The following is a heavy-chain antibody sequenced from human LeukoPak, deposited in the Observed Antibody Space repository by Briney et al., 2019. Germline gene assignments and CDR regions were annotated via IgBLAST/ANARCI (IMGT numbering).Heavy chain of an antibody. CDR2: MNPNSGNT. D-gene: IGHD2-2*01. J-gene: IGHJ3*02. V-gene: IGHV1-8*03. Sequence: ASVKASCKASGYTFTSYDINWVRQATGQGLEWMGWMNPNSGNTGYAQKFQGRVTITRNTSISTAYMELSSLRSEDTAVYYCARYCSSTSCPEFDIWGQGTMVTVPS. CDR3: ARYCSSTSCPEFDI. CDR1: GYTFTSYD.